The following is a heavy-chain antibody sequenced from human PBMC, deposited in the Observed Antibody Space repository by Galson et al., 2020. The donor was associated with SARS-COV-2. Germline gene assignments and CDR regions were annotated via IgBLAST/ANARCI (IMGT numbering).Heavy chain of an antibody. CDR3: QVGDFEGSPIDY. V-gene: IGHV4-39*01. J-gene: IGHJ4*02. CDR1: GGSISSSSYY. D-gene: IGHD2-21*02. CDR2: IYYSGST. Sequence: SETLSLTCTVSGGSISSSSYYWGWIRQPPGKGLEWIGSIYYSGSTYYNPSLKSRVTISVDTSKNQFSLKLSSVTAADTAVYYCQVGDFEGSPIDYWGQGTLVTVSS.